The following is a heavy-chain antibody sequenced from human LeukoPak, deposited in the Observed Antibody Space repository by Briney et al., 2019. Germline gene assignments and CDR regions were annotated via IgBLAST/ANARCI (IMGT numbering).Heavy chain of an antibody. D-gene: IGHD4-23*01. CDR2: IYYSGST. J-gene: IGHJ4*02. CDR3: ARGLDYGGNSDY. Sequence: SETLSLTCSVSGASISSNHYWGWIRQPPGMGLEWIGYIYYSGSTNYNPSLKSRVTISVDTSKNQFSLKLSSVTAADTAVYYCARGLDYGGNSDYWGQGTLVTVSS. V-gene: IGHV4-59*11. CDR1: GASISSNHY.